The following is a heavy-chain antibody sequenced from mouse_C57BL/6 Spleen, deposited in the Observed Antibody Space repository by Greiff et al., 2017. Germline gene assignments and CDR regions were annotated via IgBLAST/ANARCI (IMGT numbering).Heavy chain of an antibody. V-gene: IGHV5-16*01. Sequence: DVKLVEPEGGLVQPGSSMKFSCTASGFTFSDYYMAWVRQVPGKGLEWVANINHDGSSTYYLDSLKSRFIISRDNAKNILYLQMSSLKSEDTATYYCARVEWYFDVWGTGTTVTVSS. CDR3: ARVEWYFDV. CDR1: GFTFSDYY. J-gene: IGHJ1*03. CDR2: INHDGSST.